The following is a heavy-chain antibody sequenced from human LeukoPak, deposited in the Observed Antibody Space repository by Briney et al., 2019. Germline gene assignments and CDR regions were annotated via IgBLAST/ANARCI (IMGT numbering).Heavy chain of an antibody. CDR1: GGSISSGSYY. CDR2: IYTSGST. J-gene: IGHJ6*03. V-gene: IGHV4-61*02. Sequence: PSQTLSLTCTVSGGSISSGSYYWSWLRQPAGKGLEWIGRIYTSGSTNYNPSLKSRVTMSVDTSKNQFSLKLSSVTAADTAVYYCARGPDEYYYYYMDVWGKGTTVTVSS. CDR3: ARGPDEYYYYYMDV.